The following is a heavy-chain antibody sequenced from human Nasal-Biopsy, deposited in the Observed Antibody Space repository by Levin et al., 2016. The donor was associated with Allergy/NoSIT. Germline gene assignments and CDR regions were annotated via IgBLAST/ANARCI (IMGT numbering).Heavy chain of an antibody. D-gene: IGHD4-17*01. CDR2: IKDDGTRT. CDR1: GFTFKTSW. J-gene: IGHJ6*02. V-gene: IGHV3-74*01. CDR3: ARDPDTRLRPHMDV. Sequence: GGSLRLSCAASGFTFKTSWMHWVRQAPGKGLVWLSRIKDDGTRTTYADSVKGRFTISRDNAKNTLYLQMNSLRVDDTAVYYCARDPDTRLRPHMDVWGQGTTVTVSS.